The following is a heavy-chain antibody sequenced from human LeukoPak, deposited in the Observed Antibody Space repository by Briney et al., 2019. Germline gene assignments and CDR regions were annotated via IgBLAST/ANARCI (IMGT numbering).Heavy chain of an antibody. V-gene: IGHV3-23*01. J-gene: IGHJ4*02. D-gene: IGHD3-22*01. CDR1: GFTFSSSA. CDR2: ISGTGGTT. CDR3: AKDPTHYRVWDYYETIGLSY. Sequence: PGGSLRLSCAASGFTFSSSAMSWVRQAPGKGLEWVSAISGTGGTTYYADSVKGRFTISRDNSKNALYLQMNSLRAEDTAVYYCAKDPTHYRVWDYYETIGLSYWGQGTLVTVSS.